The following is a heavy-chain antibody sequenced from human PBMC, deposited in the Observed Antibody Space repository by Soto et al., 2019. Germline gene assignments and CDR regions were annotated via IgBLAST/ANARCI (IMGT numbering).Heavy chain of an antibody. J-gene: IGHJ4*02. D-gene: IGHD5-12*01. Sequence: QVQLVQSGAEVKKPGSSVKVSCKASGGTFSSYTISWVRQAPGQGLEWMGRIIPILGIANYAQKFQDRVTITADKPTSTAYMELSSLRSEDTGVYYCAREMATISFGDWGPGTLGTVSS. CDR2: IIPILGIA. CDR1: GGTFSSYT. V-gene: IGHV1-69*08. CDR3: AREMATISFGD.